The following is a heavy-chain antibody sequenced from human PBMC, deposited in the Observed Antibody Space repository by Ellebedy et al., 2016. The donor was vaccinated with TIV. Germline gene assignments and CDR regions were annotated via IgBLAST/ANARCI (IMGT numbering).Heavy chain of an antibody. CDR2: TIPIFGTA. D-gene: IGHD3-9*01. CDR1: GGTFSSYA. J-gene: IGHJ6*02. V-gene: IGHV1-69*06. Sequence: ASVKVSCKASGGTFSSYAISWVRQAPGQGLEWMGGTIPIFGTANYAQKFQGRVTITADKSTSTAYMELSSLRSGDTAVYYCAGGGVGYDILTGYYMGPYYYYGMDVWGQGTTVTVSS. CDR3: AGGGVGYDILTGYYMGPYYYYGMDV.